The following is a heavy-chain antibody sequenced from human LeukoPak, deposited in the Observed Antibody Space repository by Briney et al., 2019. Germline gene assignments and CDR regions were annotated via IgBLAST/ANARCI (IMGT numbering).Heavy chain of an antibody. CDR3: ARDGRFLEWLSLGGTFDY. V-gene: IGHV3-7*01. D-gene: IGHD3-3*01. J-gene: IGHJ4*02. CDR1: GFTFSSYW. Sequence: GGSLRLSCAASGFTFSSYWMSWVRQAPGKGLEWVANIKQDGSEKYYVDSVKGRFTISRDNAKNSLYLQMNSLRAEDTAVYHCARDGRFLEWLSLGGTFDYWGQGTLVTVSS. CDR2: IKQDGSEK.